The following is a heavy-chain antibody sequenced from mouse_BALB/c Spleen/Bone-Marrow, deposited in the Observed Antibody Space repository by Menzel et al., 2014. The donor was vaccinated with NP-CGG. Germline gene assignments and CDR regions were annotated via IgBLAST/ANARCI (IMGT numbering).Heavy chain of an antibody. J-gene: IGHJ4*01. D-gene: IGHD2-4*01. V-gene: IGHV3-6*02. CDR2: ISYDGSN. CDR1: GYSITSGYY. Sequence: EVKLMESGPGLVKPSQSLSLTCSVTGYSITSGYYWNWIRRFPGNKLEWMGYISYDGSNNYNPSLKNRISITRGTSKNQFFLKLNSVTTEDTATYYCARGGPYDYDYAVDYWGQGTSVTVSS. CDR3: ARGGPYDYDYAVDY.